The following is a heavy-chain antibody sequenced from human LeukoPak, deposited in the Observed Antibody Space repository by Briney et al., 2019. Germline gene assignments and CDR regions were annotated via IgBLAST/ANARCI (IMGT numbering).Heavy chain of an antibody. D-gene: IGHD6-13*01. Sequence: GGSLRLSCAASGFTFSDYAMSWVRQAPEKGLEWVSTISHVGGTYYADSVRGRFTISRDDSKNMVYLQMDSLRAEDTAVYYCTTDLGYSSSDFDYWGQGTLVTVSS. J-gene: IGHJ4*02. V-gene: IGHV3-23*01. CDR2: ISHVGGT. CDR3: TTDLGYSSSDFDY. CDR1: GFTFSDYA.